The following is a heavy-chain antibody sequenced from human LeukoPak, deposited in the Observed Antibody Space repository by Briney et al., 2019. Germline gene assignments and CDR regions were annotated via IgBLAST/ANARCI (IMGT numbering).Heavy chain of an antibody. Sequence: GGSLRLSCAASGFTFSDAWMSWVRQAPGMGLEWVGRIKGKTDGGTTEYAAPVKGRFTISRDDSKTTLYLQINSLKTEDTAVYFCTADMPASSRASDYWGQGTLVTVSS. CDR2: IKGKTDGGTT. J-gene: IGHJ4*02. CDR3: TADMPASSRASDY. V-gene: IGHV3-15*01. CDR1: GFTFSDAW. D-gene: IGHD2-15*01.